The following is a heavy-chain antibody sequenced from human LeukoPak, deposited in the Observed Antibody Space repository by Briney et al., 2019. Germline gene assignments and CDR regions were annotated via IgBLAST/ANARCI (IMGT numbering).Heavy chain of an antibody. D-gene: IGHD6-13*01. Sequence: PGGSLRLSCAASGFTFSSSDMDWVRQAPGKGLEWVASISSSSSLIYYTDSVKGRFTISRDNAKNSLYLQMNSLRAQDTAVYFLAKGGRSTTPGYWGQGTLVTVSS. CDR3: AKGGRSTTPGY. V-gene: IGHV3-21*01. CDR1: GFTFSSSD. J-gene: IGHJ4*02. CDR2: ISSSSSLI.